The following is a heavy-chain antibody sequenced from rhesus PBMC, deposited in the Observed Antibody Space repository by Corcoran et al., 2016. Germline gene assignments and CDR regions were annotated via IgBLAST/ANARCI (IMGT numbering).Heavy chain of an antibody. V-gene: IGHV4-80*01. Sequence: QVQLRESGPGLVKASEPLSPTCIVYGVPISNSWRSWVRQAPGKGLEWIGAVIGKTVVAFYKSSLQSRVTFSLGASQNQVFLRLSFLTAADTAVYFCATESLAHSWGQGILVTVSS. CDR3: ATESLAHS. J-gene: IGHJ4*01. CDR1: GVPISNSW. CDR2: VIGKTVVA. D-gene: IGHD3-3*01.